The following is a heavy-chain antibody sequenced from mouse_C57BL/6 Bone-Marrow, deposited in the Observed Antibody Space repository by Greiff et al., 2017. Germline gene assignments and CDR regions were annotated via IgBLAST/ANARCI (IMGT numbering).Heavy chain of an antibody. Sequence: VQLQQSGPELVKPGASVKISCKASGYTFTDYYMNWVKQSHGKSLEWIGDINPNNGGTSYNQKFKGKATLTVDKSSSTAYMELRSLTSEDSAVYYCASCNYYGSSYGFAYWGQGTLVTVSA. D-gene: IGHD1-1*01. V-gene: IGHV1-26*01. CDR1: GYTFTDYY. CDR2: INPNNGGT. J-gene: IGHJ3*01. CDR3: ASCNYYGSSYGFAY.